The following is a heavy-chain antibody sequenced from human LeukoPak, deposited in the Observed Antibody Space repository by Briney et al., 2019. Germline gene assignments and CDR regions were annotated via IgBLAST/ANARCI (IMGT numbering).Heavy chain of an antibody. D-gene: IGHD3-16*02. CDR2: INPNSGGT. CDR1: GYTFNGYY. Sequence: ASVKVSFKASGYTFNGYYMHWVRQAPGQRPEGIGWINPNSGGTNYAQKFQGRVTMTRDASISTAYMELSRLRSDDTAVYYCARILDFWASYRYAFDIWGQGAMVTVSS. V-gene: IGHV1-2*02. CDR3: ARILDFWASYRYAFDI. J-gene: IGHJ3*02.